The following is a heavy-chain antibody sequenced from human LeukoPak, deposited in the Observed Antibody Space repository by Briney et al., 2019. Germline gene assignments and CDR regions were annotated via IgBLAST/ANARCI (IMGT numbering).Heavy chain of an antibody. CDR3: ARALYRTVAAALVGEDAFDI. V-gene: IGHV6-1*01. CDR1: GDSVSSNIAA. CDR2: TFYRSKRDN. D-gene: IGHD6-13*01. Sequence: SQTLSLTCAISGDSVSSNIAAWNWIRQSPSRGLEWLGRTFYRSKRDNEYAGSVKGRIIINPDTSRNQFSLQLNSVTPEDTAVYYCARALYRTVAAALVGEDAFDIWGQGTMVTVSS. J-gene: IGHJ3*02.